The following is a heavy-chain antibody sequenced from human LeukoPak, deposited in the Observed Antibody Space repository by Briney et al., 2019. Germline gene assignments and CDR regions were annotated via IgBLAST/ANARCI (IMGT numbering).Heavy chain of an antibody. CDR3: ARDEYSSSPGYFDY. J-gene: IGHJ4*02. CDR2: ISTTSSYI. CDR1: GFTFSSYS. V-gene: IGHV3-21*01. D-gene: IGHD6-6*01. Sequence: GGSLRLSCAASGFTFSSYSMNWVRPAPGKGLEWVACISTTSSYIYHADSLKGRFTISRDDAKNSLYLQMNSLRAEDTAVYFCARDEYSSSPGYFDYWGQGTLSPSPQ.